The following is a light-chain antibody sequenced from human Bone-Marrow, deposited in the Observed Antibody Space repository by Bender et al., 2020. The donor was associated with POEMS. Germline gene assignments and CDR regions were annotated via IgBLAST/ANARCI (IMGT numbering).Light chain of an antibody. Sequence: QSALSQPASVSGSPGQSITMSCTGSSSDIGSYNYVSWYQQHPGKAPKLMIYDVRNRPSGVPDRFSGSKSGNTASLTITGLQAEDEAHYYCQSADTSLTWVFGGGTKLTVL. V-gene: IGLV2-14*03. CDR3: QSADTSLTWV. CDR2: DVR. CDR1: SSDIGSYNY. J-gene: IGLJ3*02.